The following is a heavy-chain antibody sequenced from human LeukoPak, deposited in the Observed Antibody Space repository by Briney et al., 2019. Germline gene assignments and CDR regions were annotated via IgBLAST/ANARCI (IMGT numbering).Heavy chain of an antibody. Sequence: PGRSLRLSCAASGFTFSSYGMHWVRQAPGKGLEWVAVIWYDGSNKYYADSVKGRFTISRDNSKNTLYLQMNSLRAEDTAVYYCARDGCSGTSCSNYFDYWGQGTLVTVSS. CDR1: GFTFSSYG. D-gene: IGHD2-2*01. CDR2: IWYDGSNK. CDR3: ARDGCSGTSCSNYFDY. V-gene: IGHV3-33*01. J-gene: IGHJ4*02.